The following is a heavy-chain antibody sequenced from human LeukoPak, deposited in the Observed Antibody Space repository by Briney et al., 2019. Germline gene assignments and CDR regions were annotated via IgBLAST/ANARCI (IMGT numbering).Heavy chain of an antibody. D-gene: IGHD2-15*01. CDR1: GFTFSSYW. J-gene: IGHJ4*02. Sequence: GGSLRLSCAASGFTFSSYWMSWVRQAPGKGLEWVANIKQDGREKYYVDSVKGRFTISRDNAKNSLYLQMNSLRAEDTAVYYCASSGQTYSSSSRYCSGGSCLDYWGQGTLVTVSS. V-gene: IGHV3-7*01. CDR2: IKQDGREK. CDR3: ASSGQTYSSSSRYCSGGSCLDY.